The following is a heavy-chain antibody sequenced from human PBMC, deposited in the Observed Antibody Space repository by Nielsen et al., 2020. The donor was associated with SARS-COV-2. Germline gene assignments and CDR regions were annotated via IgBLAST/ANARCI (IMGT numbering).Heavy chain of an antibody. D-gene: IGHD5-24*01. J-gene: IGHJ4*02. CDR3: ARDQGDGYPYYFDY. CDR1: GFTVSSNY. Sequence: GGSLRLSCAASGFTVSSNYMSWVRQAPGKGLEWVSVIYSGGSTYYADSVKGRFTISRDNSKNTLYLQMNSLRAEDTAVYYCARDQGDGYPYYFDYWGQGTLVTVSS. V-gene: IGHV3-53*01. CDR2: IYSGGST.